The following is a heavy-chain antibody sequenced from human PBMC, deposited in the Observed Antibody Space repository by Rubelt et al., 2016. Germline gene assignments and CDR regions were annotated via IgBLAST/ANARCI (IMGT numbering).Heavy chain of an antibody. CDR3: ARGGLGGYFDY. CDR1: GGSISSYY. J-gene: IGHJ4*02. CDR2: IYYSGST. Sequence: QVQLQESGPGLVKPSETLSLTCTVSGGSISSYYWSWIRQPPGKGLEWIGYIYYSGSTNYNPSLKSRVTISVDTSKNQFSLKLSSVTAADTAVYYCARGGLGGYFDYWGQGTLVTVSS. D-gene: IGHD3-16*01. V-gene: IGHV4-59*12.